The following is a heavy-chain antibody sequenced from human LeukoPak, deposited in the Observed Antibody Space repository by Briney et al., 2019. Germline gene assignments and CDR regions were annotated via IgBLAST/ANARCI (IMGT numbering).Heavy chain of an antibody. J-gene: IGHJ4*02. V-gene: IGHV4-59*01. CDR1: GGSISSYY. Sequence: SETLSLTCTVSGGSISSYYWSWIRQPPGKGLEWIGYIYDSGSTNYNPSLKSRVTISVDTSKNQFSLNLSSVTAADTAVYYCAGGSGWLHFDYWGQGALVTVSS. CDR2: IYDSGST. D-gene: IGHD6-19*01. CDR3: AGGSGWLHFDY.